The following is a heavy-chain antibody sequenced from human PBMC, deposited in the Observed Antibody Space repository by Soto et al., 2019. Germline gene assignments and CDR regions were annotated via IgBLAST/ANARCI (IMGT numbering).Heavy chain of an antibody. J-gene: IGHJ4*02. V-gene: IGHV1-18*01. CDR2: ISVYNGNT. Sequence: QVQLVQSGAEVKNPGTSVKVSCKTSGYTFTSAGISWVRQAPGQGLEWMGWISVYNGNTKYAQEVQGRVTLTTDTSTSTAYMELRSLTSDDTAVYYCARDLDGSGSYFTDYWGQGTLVTVAA. CDR3: ARDLDGSGSYFTDY. CDR1: GYTFTSAG. D-gene: IGHD3-10*01.